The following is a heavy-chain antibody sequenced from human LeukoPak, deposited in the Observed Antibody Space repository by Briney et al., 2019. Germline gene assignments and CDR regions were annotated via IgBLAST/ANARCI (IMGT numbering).Heavy chain of an antibody. CDR2: IYYSGTT. CDR1: GGSIDSNS. V-gene: IGHV4-59*01. Sequence: PSETLSLTCTVSGGSIDSNSWTWIRQPPGKGLEWIGYIYYSGTTNYNPSLKSRVTMSVDMSKNQFSLKLSSVTAADTAVYYYARRSSSWKNWFDPWGQGTLVTASS. D-gene: IGHD6-13*01. CDR3: ARRSSSWKNWFDP. J-gene: IGHJ5*02.